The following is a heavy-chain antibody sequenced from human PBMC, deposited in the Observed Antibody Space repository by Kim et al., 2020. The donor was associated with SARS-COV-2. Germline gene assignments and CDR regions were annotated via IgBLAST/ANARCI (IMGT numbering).Heavy chain of an antibody. CDR3: AKVGATTAPFDY. Sequence: SYAQKCQGRDTMTRDTSTSTVYMELSSLRSEDTAVYYCAKVGATTAPFDYWGQGTLVTVSS. J-gene: IGHJ4*02. D-gene: IGHD1-26*01. V-gene: IGHV1-46*01.